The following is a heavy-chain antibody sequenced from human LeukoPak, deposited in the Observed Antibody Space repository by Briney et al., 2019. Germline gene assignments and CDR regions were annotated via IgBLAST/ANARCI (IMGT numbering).Heavy chain of an antibody. J-gene: IGHJ4*02. Sequence: GGSLRLSCAASGFAITDHHMDWVRQAPGQGLEWVSAISGNSVTIYYADSVKGRFTISRDNSKNTLYLQMYSLRAEDTAVYYCAKILSGTYSFDLWGQGTLVTVSS. D-gene: IGHD1-26*01. CDR3: AKILSGTYSFDL. CDR1: GFAITDHH. CDR2: ISGNSVTI. V-gene: IGHV3-23*01.